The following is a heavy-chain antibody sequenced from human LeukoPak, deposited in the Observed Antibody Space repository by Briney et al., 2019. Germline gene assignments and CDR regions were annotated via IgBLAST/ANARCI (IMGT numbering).Heavy chain of an antibody. CDR1: GFTFNNFW. CDR2: IRYDGSNT. Sequence: SGGSLRLSCAASGFTFNNFWMHWVRQAPGKGLEWVAFIRYDGSNTYYAASVKGRFTISRDNSKNTLYLQMNSLRTEDTAVYYCAKAKYQLPHDYWGQGTLVTVSS. CDR3: AKAKYQLPHDY. D-gene: IGHD2-2*01. J-gene: IGHJ4*02. V-gene: IGHV3-30*02.